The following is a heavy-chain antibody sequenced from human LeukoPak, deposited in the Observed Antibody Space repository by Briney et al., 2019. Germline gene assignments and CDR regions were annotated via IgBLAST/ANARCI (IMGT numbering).Heavy chain of an antibody. CDR3: ARDRYDSSGYQMDNWFDP. J-gene: IGHJ5*02. D-gene: IGHD3-22*01. CDR1: GDSINGYH. CDR2: IYYIGST. Sequence: SETLSLTCTVSGDSINGYHWSWIRQPPGKALEWIGYIYYIGSTNYNPSLKSRITMSVDTSKSQFSLRLSSATAADTAVYYCARDRYDSSGYQMDNWFDPWGQGTLVTVSS. V-gene: IGHV4-59*12.